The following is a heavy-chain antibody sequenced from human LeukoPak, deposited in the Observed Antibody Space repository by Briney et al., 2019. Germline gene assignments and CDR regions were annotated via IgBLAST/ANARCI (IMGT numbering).Heavy chain of an antibody. J-gene: IGHJ1*01. CDR1: GDSISSSSYY. CDR3: ARRRYYDSTGFLD. CDR2: FYYSGSS. V-gene: IGHV4-39*01. Sequence: SETLSLTCTVSGDSISSSSYYWGWVRQPPGKGLEWIGDFYYSGSSYYSPSLKSRVTISLDTSKNQFSLKLRSVTAADTAVYYCARRRYYDSTGFLDWGQGSLVSVSS. D-gene: IGHD3-22*01.